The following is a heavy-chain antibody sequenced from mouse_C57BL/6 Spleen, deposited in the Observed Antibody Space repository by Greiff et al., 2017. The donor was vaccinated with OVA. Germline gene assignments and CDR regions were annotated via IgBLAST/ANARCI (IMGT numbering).Heavy chain of an antibody. CDR2: IYPGSGST. J-gene: IGHJ4*01. V-gene: IGHV1-55*01. CDR1: GYTFTSYW. Sequence: QVHVKQPGAELVKPGASVKMSCKASGYTFTSYWITWVKQRPGQGLEWIGDIYPGSGSTNYNEKFKSKATLTVDTSSSTAYMQLSSLTSEDSAVYYCARFGNYYAMDYWGQGTSVTVSS. CDR3: ARFGNYYAMDY. D-gene: IGHD1-1*02.